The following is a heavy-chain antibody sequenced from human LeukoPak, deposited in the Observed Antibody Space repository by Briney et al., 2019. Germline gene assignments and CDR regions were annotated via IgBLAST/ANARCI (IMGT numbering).Heavy chain of an antibody. CDR2: SGTSGDT. V-gene: IGHV3-23*01. CDR1: GLTFSTSP. CDR3: ATKTPGNYPYDY. D-gene: IGHD3-22*01. Sequence: GESLRLSCAASGLTFSTSPMNWVRLAPGNRLKWVSTSGTSGDTYYADSVKSRFTISRDNSKSTLSLQMANLRVEDTAVYYCATKTPGNYPYDYWGQGTLVTVSP. J-gene: IGHJ4*02.